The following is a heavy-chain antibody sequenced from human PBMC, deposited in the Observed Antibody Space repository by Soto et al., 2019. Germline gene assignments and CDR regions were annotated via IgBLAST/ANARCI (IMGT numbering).Heavy chain of an antibody. Sequence: QAQLVQSGAEAKRPGTSVKDSCKDSGYTFTNYFHWIRQAPGHGLESMGWMNPTDGDTEYPRKFQGRVTLTRDTSITTAYMELSSLSSDAPAVYYCARENWSYVDWGQGTLVTVSS. D-gene: IGHD1-26*01. CDR2: MNPTDGDT. CDR1: GYTFTNY. CDR3: ARENWSYVD. V-gene: IGHV1-2*02. J-gene: IGHJ4*02.